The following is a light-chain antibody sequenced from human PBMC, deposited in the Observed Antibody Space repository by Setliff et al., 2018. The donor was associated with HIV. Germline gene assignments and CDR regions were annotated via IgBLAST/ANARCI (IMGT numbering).Light chain of an antibody. CDR2: EVK. Sequence: QSALTQPASVSGSPGQSIAISCGGTSSDVGAYDYVSWFQQHPGKAPKLMIYEVKQRPSGVSNRFSGSKSGNTASLTISALQAEDEADYYCLSYTTIRTVVFGTGTKVTVL. CDR1: SSDVGAYDY. CDR3: LSYTTIRTVV. V-gene: IGLV2-14*01. J-gene: IGLJ1*01.